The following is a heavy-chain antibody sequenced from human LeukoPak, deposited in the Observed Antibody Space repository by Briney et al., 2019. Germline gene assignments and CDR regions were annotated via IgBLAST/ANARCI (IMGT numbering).Heavy chain of an antibody. CDR1: GYTFTGYY. D-gene: IGHD3-10*01. V-gene: IGHV1-2*02. Sequence: ASVKVSCKAFGYTFTGYYMHWVRQAPGQGLEWMGWINPNSGGTNYARKFQGRVTMTRDTSISTAYMELSRLRSDDTAVYYCARDVTMVRGVRTFDPWGQGTLVTVSS. J-gene: IGHJ5*02. CDR2: INPNSGGT. CDR3: ARDVTMVRGVRTFDP.